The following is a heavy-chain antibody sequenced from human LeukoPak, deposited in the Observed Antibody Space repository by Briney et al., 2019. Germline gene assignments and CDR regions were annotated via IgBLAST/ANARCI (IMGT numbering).Heavy chain of an antibody. CDR1: GFSLSTSGVA. CDR2: IYWNDDT. V-gene: IGHV2-5*01. J-gene: IGHJ5*02. CDR3: ARRRSPSNGDWFDP. Sequence: SGPTLVNPTQTLTLICTFSGFSLSTSGVAVGWFRQPPGGALEWHALIYWNDDTFYNPSLDSRLTIAKDTSKNQVVLTMTNMDPVDTATFYCARRRSPSNGDWFDPWGQGTLVTVSS. D-gene: IGHD4-17*01.